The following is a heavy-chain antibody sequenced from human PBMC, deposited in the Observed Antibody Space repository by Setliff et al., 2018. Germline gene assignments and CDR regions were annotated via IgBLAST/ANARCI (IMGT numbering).Heavy chain of an antibody. V-gene: IGHV1-46*01. D-gene: IGHD6-6*01. CDR3: AREQLVDRGFDN. J-gene: IGHJ4*02. CDR1: GYTFTSYY. CDR2: INPSGGST. Sequence: AAVKVSFQASGYTFTSYYMHWVRQAPGQGLEWMGIINPSGGSTSYAQKFQGRVTMTRDTSTSTVYMELSSLRSEDTAVYYWAREQLVDRGFDNWGQGNLVTVSS.